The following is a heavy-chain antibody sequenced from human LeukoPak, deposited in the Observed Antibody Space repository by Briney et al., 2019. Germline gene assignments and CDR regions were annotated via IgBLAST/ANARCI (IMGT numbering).Heavy chain of an antibody. Sequence: GGSLRLSCAASGLTFSNFAMSWVRQAPGKGLEWVSAIGSGGGSTDYADSVQGRFTISRDNSKSTLYLQMNSLRAEDTAVYYCAKGFLGGTDQYFDSWGQGTPVTVSS. CDR3: AKGFLGGTDQYFDS. CDR2: IGSGGGST. J-gene: IGHJ4*02. D-gene: IGHD6-19*01. V-gene: IGHV3-23*01. CDR1: GLTFSNFA.